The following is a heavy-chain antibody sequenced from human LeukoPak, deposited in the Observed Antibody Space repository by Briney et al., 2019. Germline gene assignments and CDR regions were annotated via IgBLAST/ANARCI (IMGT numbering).Heavy chain of an antibody. CDR1: GYSFTNFW. CDR3: ATGRYCSGTTCYSSLDF. V-gene: IGHV5-51*01. D-gene: IGHD2-15*01. J-gene: IGHJ4*02. CDR2: ISPGDSGI. Sequence: GESLKISCKGSGYSFTNFWIGWVRQMPGKGLEWMGVISPGDSGIRYSPSFQGQVTISVDKSITTAYLQWSSLKASDTAVYYCATGRYCSGTTCYSSLDFWGQGTLVTVSS.